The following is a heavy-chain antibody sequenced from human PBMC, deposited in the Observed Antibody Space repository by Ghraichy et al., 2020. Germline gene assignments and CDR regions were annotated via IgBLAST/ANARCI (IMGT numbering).Heavy chain of an antibody. J-gene: IGHJ6*03. CDR1: GFTFSSYS. V-gene: IGHV3-21*01. Sequence: GESLNISCAASGFTFSSYSMNWVRQAPGKGLEWVSSISSSSSYIYYADSVKGRFTISRDNAKNSLYLQMNSLRAEDTAVYYCAREGDIVVVPAAVFYMDVWGKGTTVTVSS. CDR3: AREGDIVVVPAAVFYMDV. CDR2: ISSSSSYI. D-gene: IGHD2-2*01.